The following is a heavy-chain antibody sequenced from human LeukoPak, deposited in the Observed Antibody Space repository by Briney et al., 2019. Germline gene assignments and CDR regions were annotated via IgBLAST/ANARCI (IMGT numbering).Heavy chain of an antibody. V-gene: IGHV4-31*03. Sequence: PSETLSLTCNVSGVSVSDGRYYWTWIRQHPGKGLEWIGYKYYSGSAKYNPSLKSRLTISIDTYGNQFSLHLSSVTAADTATYYCAIPYCGSTSCLDVFNVWGQGTRVTVSS. CDR2: KYYSGSA. D-gene: IGHD2-2*01. J-gene: IGHJ3*01. CDR1: GVSVSDGRYY. CDR3: AIPYCGSTSCLDVFNV.